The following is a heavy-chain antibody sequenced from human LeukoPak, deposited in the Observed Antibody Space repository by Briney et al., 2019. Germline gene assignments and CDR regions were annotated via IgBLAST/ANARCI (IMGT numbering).Heavy chain of an antibody. CDR1: GGSFSGYY. J-gene: IGHJ4*02. V-gene: IGHV4-34*01. CDR3: ARGRALYGDSRYLTKYFDY. CDR2: INHSGST. Sequence: SETLSLTCAVYGGSFSGYYWSWIRQPPGKGRERMGKINHSGSTNYNPYLKSRVTISVDTSKNQFSLKLSSVTAADTAVYYCARGRALYGDSRYLTKYFDYWGQGTLVTVSS. D-gene: IGHD4-17*01.